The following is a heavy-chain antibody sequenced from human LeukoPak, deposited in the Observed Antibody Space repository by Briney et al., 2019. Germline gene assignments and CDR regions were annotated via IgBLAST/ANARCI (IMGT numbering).Heavy chain of an antibody. CDR1: GGSISSGDYY. CDR3: ARDYYYGSGTEYYYYGMDV. CDR2: IYYSGST. D-gene: IGHD3-10*01. V-gene: IGHV4-30-4*01. J-gene: IGHJ6*04. Sequence: SETLSLTCTVSGGSISSGDYYWSWIRQPPGKGLEWIGYIYYSGSTYYDPSLKSRVTISVDTSKNQFPLKLSSVTAADTAVYYCARDYYYGSGTEYYYYGMDVWGKGTTVTVSS.